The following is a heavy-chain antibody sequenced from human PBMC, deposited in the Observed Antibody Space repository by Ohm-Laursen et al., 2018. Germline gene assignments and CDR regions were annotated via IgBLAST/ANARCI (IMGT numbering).Heavy chain of an antibody. V-gene: IGHV2-70*11. J-gene: IGHJ3*02. Sequence: TQTLTLTRTFSGFSLSTSGMCVSWIRQPPGKALEWLARIDWDDDKYYSTSLKTRLTISKDTSKNQVVLTMTNMDPVDTATYYCARIRLGYYDSSGPVSNAFDIWGQGTMVTVSS. CDR1: GFSLSTSGMC. CDR2: IDWDDDK. D-gene: IGHD3-22*01. CDR3: ARIRLGYYDSSGPVSNAFDI.